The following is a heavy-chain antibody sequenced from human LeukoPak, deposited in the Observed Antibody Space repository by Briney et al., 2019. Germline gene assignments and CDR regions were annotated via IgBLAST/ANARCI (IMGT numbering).Heavy chain of an antibody. CDR3: NRDHLFYSCDFDLDV. J-gene: IGHJ6*02. Sequence: GGSLRLSCAASGFTVGVNEMRWVRQAPGKGLERVSFNRDGDTYHADSRKGRLSISRDNSKITLHVHKKRLRGEDTAVYYFNRDHLFYSCDFDLDVWGQGTTVTVSS. CDR1: GFTVGVNE. V-gene: IGHV3-38-3*01. CDR2: NRDGDT. D-gene: IGHD2-21*01.